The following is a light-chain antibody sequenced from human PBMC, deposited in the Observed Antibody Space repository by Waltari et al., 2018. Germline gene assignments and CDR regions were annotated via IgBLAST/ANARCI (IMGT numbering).Light chain of an antibody. V-gene: IGLV1-44*01. CDR1: RSNVGSST. J-gene: IGLJ1*01. CDR3: AAWDDSLNGFYV. Sequence: QSVLTQPPSASGPPGQTVTISCSGRRSNVGSSTVSWYQQLPGTAPKLLIFSHNQRPSGVPDRFSGSKSGTSASLAISGLQSEDEADYFCAAWDDSLNGFYVFGTGTRVTVL. CDR2: SHN.